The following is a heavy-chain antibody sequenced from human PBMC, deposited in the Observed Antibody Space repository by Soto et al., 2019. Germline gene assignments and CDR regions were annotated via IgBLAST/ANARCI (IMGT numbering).Heavy chain of an antibody. J-gene: IGHJ4*02. CDR2: ISGDASST. V-gene: IGHV3-74*01. D-gene: IGHD7-27*01. CDR3: TRGGTRTTYWGLFDS. CDR1: GCTFSDNW. Sequence: EVKVVESGGGLVQPGGSLRLSCAASGCTFSDNWMHWVRQPPGKGPVWVSRISGDASSTSYADSVKGRFTISRDSAKNTVYLQMDSLRVEDTAVYYCTRGGTRTTYWGLFDSWGQGTLVTVSS.